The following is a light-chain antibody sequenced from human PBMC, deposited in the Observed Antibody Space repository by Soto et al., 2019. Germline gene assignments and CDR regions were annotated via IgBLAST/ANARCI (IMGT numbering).Light chain of an antibody. CDR1: QGIRND. CDR2: AAS. J-gene: IGKJ1*01. Sequence: AIQMTQSPSSLSASVGDRVTITCRASQGIRNDLGWYQQKPGKAPKLLIYAASSLQSGVLSRFSGSGSGTDFTLTISSLQPEDFATYYCLQDYNYPTFGQGTKVEIK. V-gene: IGKV1-6*01. CDR3: LQDYNYPT.